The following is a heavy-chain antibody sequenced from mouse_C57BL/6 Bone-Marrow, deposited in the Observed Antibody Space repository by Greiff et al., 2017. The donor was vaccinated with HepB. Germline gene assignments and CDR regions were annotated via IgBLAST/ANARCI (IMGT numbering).Heavy chain of an antibody. CDR2: INPGSGGT. J-gene: IGHJ1*03. CDR1: GYAFTNYL. V-gene: IGHV1-54*01. CDR3: ARPGYFDV. Sequence: VQRVESGAELVRPGTSVKVSCKASGYAFTNYLIEWVKQRPGQGLEWIGVINPGSGGTNYNEKFKGKATLTADKSSSTAYMQLSSLTSEDSAVYFCARPGYFDVWGTGTTVTVSS.